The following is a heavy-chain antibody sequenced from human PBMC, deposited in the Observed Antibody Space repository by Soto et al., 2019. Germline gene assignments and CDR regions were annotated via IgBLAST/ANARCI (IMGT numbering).Heavy chain of an antibody. J-gene: IGHJ4*02. CDR1: GFTFSSYA. CDR2: ISYDGSNK. V-gene: IGHV3-30-3*01. Sequence: GGSLRLSCAASGFTFSSYAMHWVRQAPGKGLEWVAVISYDGSNKYYADSVKGRFTISRDNSKNTLYLQMNSLRAEDTAVYYCARENTVTTWDYWGQGTLVTVSS. D-gene: IGHD4-4*01. CDR3: ARENTVTTWDY.